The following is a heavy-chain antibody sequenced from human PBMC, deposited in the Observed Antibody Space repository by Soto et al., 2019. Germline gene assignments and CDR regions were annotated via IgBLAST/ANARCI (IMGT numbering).Heavy chain of an antibody. CDR1: GFTFNNYS. J-gene: IGHJ4*02. CDR3: ARADGPLPVTLLGF. V-gene: IGHV3-23*01. D-gene: IGHD5-18*01. Sequence: EVRLLESGGGLVQPGGSLTLSCATSGFTFNNYSMSWVRQAPGKGLEWVSRINRGGGPYYADSVKGRFTISRDNSKNMLYLRMNSLRADDTAVYFCARADGPLPVTLLGFWCQGTLVTVSS. CDR2: INRGGGP.